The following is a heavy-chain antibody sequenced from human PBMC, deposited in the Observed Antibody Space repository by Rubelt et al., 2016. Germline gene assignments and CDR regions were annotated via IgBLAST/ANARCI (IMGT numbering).Heavy chain of an antibody. CDR2: ISYDGSNK. Sequence: KGLEWVAVISYDGSNKYYADSVKGRFTISRDNSKNTLYLQMNSLRAEDTAVYYCARDPHPTSSFDYWGQGTLVTVSS. J-gene: IGHJ4*02. CDR3: ARDPHPTSSFDY. V-gene: IGHV3-30*04. D-gene: IGHD2-2*01.